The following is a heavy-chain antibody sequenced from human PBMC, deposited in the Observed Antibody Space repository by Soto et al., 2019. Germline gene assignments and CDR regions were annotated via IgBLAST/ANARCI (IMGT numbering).Heavy chain of an antibody. Sequence: PGGSLRLSCAASGFTFSSYDMHWVRQATGKGLEWVSAIGTAGDTYYPGSVKGRFTISRENAKNSLYLQMNSLRAGDTAVYYCARAIDYDILTGYLAPPDYWGQGT. CDR3: ARAIDYDILTGYLAPPDY. D-gene: IGHD3-9*01. J-gene: IGHJ4*02. V-gene: IGHV3-13*04. CDR2: IGTAGDT. CDR1: GFTFSSYD.